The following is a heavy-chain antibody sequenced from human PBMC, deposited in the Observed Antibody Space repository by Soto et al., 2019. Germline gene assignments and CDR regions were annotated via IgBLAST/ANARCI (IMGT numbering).Heavy chain of an antibody. Sequence: QVQLQQWGAGLLKPSETLSLTCAVYGGSFSGYYWSWIRQPPGKGLEWIGEINHSGSTNYNPSLKSRVTRSVDTSKNQFSLKLSSVTAADTAVYYCARVATGSGWSLPWFDPWGQGTLVTVSS. CDR1: GGSFSGYY. V-gene: IGHV4-34*01. J-gene: IGHJ5*02. D-gene: IGHD6-19*01. CDR2: INHSGST. CDR3: ARVATGSGWSLPWFDP.